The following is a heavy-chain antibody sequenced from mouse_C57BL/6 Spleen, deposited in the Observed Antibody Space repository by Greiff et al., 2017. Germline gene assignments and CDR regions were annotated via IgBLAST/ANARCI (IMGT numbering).Heavy chain of an antibody. Sequence: EVQVVESGGDLVKPGGSLKLSCAASGFTFSSYSMSWVRQTPDKRLEWVATISSGGSYTYYPDSVKGRFTISRDNAKNTLYLQMSSLKSEDTAMYYCARQGYSNSFAYWGQGTLVTVSA. CDR3: ARQGYSNSFAY. J-gene: IGHJ3*01. CDR2: ISSGGSYT. CDR1: GFTFSSYS. D-gene: IGHD2-5*01. V-gene: IGHV5-6*01.